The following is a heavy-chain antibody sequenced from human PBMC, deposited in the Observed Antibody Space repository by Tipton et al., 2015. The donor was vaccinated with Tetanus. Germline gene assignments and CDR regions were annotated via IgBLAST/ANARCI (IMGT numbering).Heavy chain of an antibody. CDR2: IDPNSGGT. V-gene: IGHV1-2*02. Sequence: QLVQSGAEVKKPGASVKVSCKASGYTFTGYYIYWVRQAPGQGLEWMGWIDPNSGGTNYAQKFQGRVTMTRDTSISTAYMELSSLRSDDTAVYYCARGLRYYYETSAYDYWGQGTLVTVSS. J-gene: IGHJ4*02. CDR3: ARGLRYYYETSAYDY. CDR1: GYTFTGYY. D-gene: IGHD3-22*01.